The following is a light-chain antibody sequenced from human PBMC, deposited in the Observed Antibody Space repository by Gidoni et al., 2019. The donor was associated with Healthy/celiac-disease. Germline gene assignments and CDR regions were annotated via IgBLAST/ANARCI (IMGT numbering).Light chain of an antibody. Sequence: QSVLTQPPSVSGAPGQRVTISCTGGGSNIGAGYDVHWYQQLPGTAPKLLIYGNSNRPSGVPDRFSGSKSGTSASLAITGLQAEDEADYYCQSYDSSLSGPVVFGGGTKLTVL. CDR1: GSNIGAGYD. CDR2: GNS. V-gene: IGLV1-40*01. J-gene: IGLJ2*01. CDR3: QSYDSSLSGPVV.